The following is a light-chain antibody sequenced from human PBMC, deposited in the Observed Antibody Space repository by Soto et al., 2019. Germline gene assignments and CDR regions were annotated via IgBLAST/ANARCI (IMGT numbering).Light chain of an antibody. CDR3: KKYGSSTPFT. J-gene: IGKJ2*01. CDR2: GAS. CDR1: QSVSSRY. V-gene: IGKV3-20*01. Sequence: EIGLTQSPGTLSLSPGERATLSCRASQSVSSRYLAGYQQKPGQAPRLLIYGASNRATSIPDRFSGSGSGTDFTLTISSLEPEDCLVYLCKKYGSSTPFTFGQGTKVEIK.